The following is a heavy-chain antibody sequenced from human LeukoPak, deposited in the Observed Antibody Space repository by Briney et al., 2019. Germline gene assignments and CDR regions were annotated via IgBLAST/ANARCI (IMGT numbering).Heavy chain of an antibody. Sequence: GGSLRLSCAASGFPFSSYAMTWVRQAPGKGLEWVSSISGDGATTYHADSVKGRFTISRDNAKNTVYLEISILGAEDTAVYYCAKESSYKSGGYFDYWGQGTLVTVSS. CDR1: GFPFSSYA. CDR3: AKESSYKSGGYFDY. D-gene: IGHD5-24*01. J-gene: IGHJ4*02. V-gene: IGHV3-23*01. CDR2: ISGDGATT.